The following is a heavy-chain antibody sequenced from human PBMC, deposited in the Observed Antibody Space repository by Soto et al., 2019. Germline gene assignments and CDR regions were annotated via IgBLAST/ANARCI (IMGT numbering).Heavy chain of an antibody. J-gene: IGHJ4*02. CDR3: AREAGDTAMEYFDY. D-gene: IGHD5-18*01. Sequence: PSETLSLTCAVYGGSFSGYYWSWIRQPPGKGLEWIGEINHSGSTNYNPSLKSRVTISVDTSKNQFSLKLSSVTAADTAVYYCAREAGDTAMEYFDYWGQGT. CDR2: INHSGST. CDR1: GGSFSGYY. V-gene: IGHV4-34*01.